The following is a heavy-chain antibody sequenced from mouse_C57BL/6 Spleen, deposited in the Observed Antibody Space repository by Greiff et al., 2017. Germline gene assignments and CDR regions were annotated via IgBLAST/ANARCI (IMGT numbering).Heavy chain of an antibody. CDR2: IYPGSGST. J-gene: IGHJ2*01. Sequence: QVQLQQPGAELVKPGASVKMSCKASGYTFTSYWITWVKQRPGQGLEWIGDIYPGSGSTNYNEKFKSKATLTVDTSSSPAYVQLSSLTSEDSAVYYCARRNWDRGYFDYWGQGTTLTVSS. V-gene: IGHV1-55*01. CDR1: GYTFTSYW. D-gene: IGHD4-1*01. CDR3: ARRNWDRGYFDY.